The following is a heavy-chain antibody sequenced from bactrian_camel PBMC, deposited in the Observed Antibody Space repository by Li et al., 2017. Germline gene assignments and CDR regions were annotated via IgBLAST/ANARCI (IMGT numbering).Heavy chain of an antibody. D-gene: IGHD4*01. CDR1: GYTGSGRNC. Sequence: HVQLVESGGGSVQPGGSLRLSCAASGYTGSGRNCMGWFRQAPGKEREGVATVDSLGIPTYADSVKGRFTLSRDKAKNTLYLQMNSLTPEDTGMYICSALRLDGPGTCWDRLSTVENTYSGQGTQVTVS. CDR3: SALRLDGPGTCWDRLSTVENTY. J-gene: IGHJ4*01. CDR2: VDSLGIP. V-gene: IGHV3S53*01.